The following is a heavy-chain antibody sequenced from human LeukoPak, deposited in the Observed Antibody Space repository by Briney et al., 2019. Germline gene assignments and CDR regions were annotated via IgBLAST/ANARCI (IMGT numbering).Heavy chain of an antibody. CDR1: GFTFSSYG. CDR2: ISYDGSNK. V-gene: IGHV3-30*18. CDR3: AQDFGPGVPGATYYYYYGMDV. J-gene: IGHJ6*02. D-gene: IGHD2-2*01. Sequence: GGSLRLSCAASGFTFSSYGMDWVRQAPGKGLEWVAIISYDGSNKYYADSVKGRFTISRDSSKNTLYLQMNSLRAEDTAVYYCAQDFGPGVPGATYYYYYGMDVWGQGTTVTVSS.